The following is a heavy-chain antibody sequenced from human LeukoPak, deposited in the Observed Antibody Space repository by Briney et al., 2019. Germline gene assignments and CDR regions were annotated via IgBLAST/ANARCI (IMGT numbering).Heavy chain of an antibody. J-gene: IGHJ4*02. CDR2: INHSGST. CDR3: ARGYSGYDY. V-gene: IGHV4-34*01. CDR1: GGSFSGYY. D-gene: IGHD5-12*01. Sequence: SETLSLTCAVYGGSFSGYYWSWIRQPPGKGLEWIGEINHSGSTNYNPSLKSRVTISVDTSKNQFSLKLSSVTAGDTAVYYCARGYSGYDYWGQGTLVTVSS.